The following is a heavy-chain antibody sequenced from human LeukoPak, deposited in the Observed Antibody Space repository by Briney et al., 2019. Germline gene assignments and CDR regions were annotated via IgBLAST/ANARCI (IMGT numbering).Heavy chain of an antibody. J-gene: IGHJ4*02. CDR3: AKDGGFWSGYYPY. CDR2: IRNSGGST. D-gene: IGHD3-3*01. Sequence: PGGSLRLSCAASGFTFSSYAMTWVRQAPGKGLEWVSAIRNSGGSTYYADSVKGRFTISRDNSKNTLYLQMNGLRAEDTAVYYCAKDGGFWSGYYPYWGQGTLVTVSS. V-gene: IGHV3-23*01. CDR1: GFTFSSYA.